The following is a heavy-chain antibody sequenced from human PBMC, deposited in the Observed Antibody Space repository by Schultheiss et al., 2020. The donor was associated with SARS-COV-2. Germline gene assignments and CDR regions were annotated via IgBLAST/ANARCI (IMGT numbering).Heavy chain of an antibody. D-gene: IGHD1-14*01. CDR3: TTLRII. CDR1: GYTFSDHY. Sequence: GGSLRLSCAASGYTFSDHYMDWVRQAPGKGLEWVGRARNKANSYTTEYAASVKGRFTISRDDSKNTLYLQMNSLKTEDTAVYYCTTLRIIWGQGTLVTVSS. J-gene: IGHJ4*02. V-gene: IGHV3-72*01. CDR2: ARNKANSYTT.